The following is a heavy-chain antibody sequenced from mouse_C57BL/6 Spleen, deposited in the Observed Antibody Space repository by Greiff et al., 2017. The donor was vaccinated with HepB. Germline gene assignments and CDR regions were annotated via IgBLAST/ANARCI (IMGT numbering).Heavy chain of an antibody. CDR2: IDPENGDT. V-gene: IGHV14-4*01. D-gene: IGHD2-2*01. J-gene: IGHJ3*01. Sequence: VHVKQSGAELVRPGASVKLSCTASGFNIKDDYMHWVKQRPEQGLEWIGWIDPENGDTEYASKFQGKATITADTSSNTAYLQLSSLTSEDTAVYYGTTQMVTTTWGQGTLVTVSA. CDR1: GFNIKDDY. CDR3: TTQMVTTT.